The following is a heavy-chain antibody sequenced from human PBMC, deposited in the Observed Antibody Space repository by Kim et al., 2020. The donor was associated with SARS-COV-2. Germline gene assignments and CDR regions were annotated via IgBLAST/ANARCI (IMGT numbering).Heavy chain of an antibody. V-gene: IGHV3-23*01. J-gene: IGHJ4*02. CDR2: ISGSGGST. Sequence: GGSLRLSCAASGFTFSSYAMSWVRQAPGKGLEWVSAISGSGGSTYYADSVKGRFTISRDNSKNTLYLQMNSLRAEDTAVYYCAKDLPRVKRPSLENDYWGQGTLVTVSS. D-gene: IGHD1-1*01. CDR1: GFTFSSYA. CDR3: AKDLPRVKRPSLENDY.